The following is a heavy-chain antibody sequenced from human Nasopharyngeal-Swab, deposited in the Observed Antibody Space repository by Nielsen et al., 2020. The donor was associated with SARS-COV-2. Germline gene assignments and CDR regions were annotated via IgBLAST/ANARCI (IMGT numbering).Heavy chain of an antibody. Sequence: WIRQPPGKGLEWIGYIYYSGSTYYNPSLKSRLTISVDTSKNQFSLKLSSVTAADTAVYYCARAARYSSTWSLPYDAFDIWGQGTMVTVSS. CDR2: IYYSGST. CDR3: ARAARYSSTWSLPYDAFDI. J-gene: IGHJ3*02. D-gene: IGHD6-13*01. V-gene: IGHV4-31*02.